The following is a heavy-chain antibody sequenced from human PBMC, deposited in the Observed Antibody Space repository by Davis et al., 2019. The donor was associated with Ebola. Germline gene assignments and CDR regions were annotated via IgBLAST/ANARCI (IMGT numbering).Heavy chain of an antibody. CDR1: GFPFSDYY. V-gene: IGHV3-11*04. CDR2: ISSSGSTI. Sequence: GESLKIPCAAPGFPFSDYYMSWTRQAPGKGLEWVSYISSSGSTIYYADSVKGRFTISRDNAKNSLYLQMNSLRTEDTAVYYCARETAAAAVDYWGQGTLVTVSS. CDR3: ARETAAAAVDY. J-gene: IGHJ4*02. D-gene: IGHD6-13*01.